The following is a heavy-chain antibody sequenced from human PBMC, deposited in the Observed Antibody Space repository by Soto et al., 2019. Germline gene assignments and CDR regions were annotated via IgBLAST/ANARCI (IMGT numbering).Heavy chain of an antibody. V-gene: IGHV4-31*03. CDR3: ARDLFNRRRWPPYFEY. CDR1: GGSISRGGYY. J-gene: IGHJ4*02. D-gene: IGHD2-21*01. Sequence: SETLSLTCTVSGGSISRGGYYWSWIRQDPGKGLEWIGYIYYSGSTYYNPSLKSRVTISVDTSKNQFSLKLSSVTAADTAVYYCARDLFNRRRWPPYFEYWGQRPLITVSS. CDR2: IYYSGST.